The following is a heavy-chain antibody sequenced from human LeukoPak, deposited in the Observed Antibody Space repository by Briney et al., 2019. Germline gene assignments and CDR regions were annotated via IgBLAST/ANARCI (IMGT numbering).Heavy chain of an antibody. J-gene: IGHJ6*02. CDR2: IYDSGST. D-gene: IGHD5-12*01. V-gene: IGHV4-59*01. CDR3: ARGGSGYDSFYYYGMDV. Sequence: PSETLSLTCTVSGGSISSYYWSWIRQPPGKGLEWIGYIYDSGSTNYNPSLKSRVTISVDTSKNQFSLKLSSVTAADTAVYYCARGGSGYDSFYYYGMDVWGQGTTVTASS. CDR1: GGSISSYY.